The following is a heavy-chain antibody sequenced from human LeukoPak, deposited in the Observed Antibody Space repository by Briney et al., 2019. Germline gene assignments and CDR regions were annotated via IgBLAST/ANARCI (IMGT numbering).Heavy chain of an antibody. Sequence: GASVKVSCKASGYTFTSYDINWVRQATGQGLEWMGWMNPNSGNTGYAQKFQGRVTITRNTSISTAYMELSSLRSEDTAVYYCARSSLRSIRYYYYYMDVWGKGTTVTVSS. CDR3: ARSSLRSIRYYYYYMDV. CDR2: MNPNSGNT. D-gene: IGHD3-3*01. CDR1: GYTFTSYD. J-gene: IGHJ6*03. V-gene: IGHV1-8*03.